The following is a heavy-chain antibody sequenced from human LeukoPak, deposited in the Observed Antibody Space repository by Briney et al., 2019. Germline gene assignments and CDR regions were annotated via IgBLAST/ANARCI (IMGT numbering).Heavy chain of an antibody. CDR1: GLAFSAYK. Sequence: GGSMRLSCAASGLAFSAYKMHWVRQAPRKGLVWVSRISTDGYTTDYADFVQGRFTASRDNTKNTWSLEVNSLRAEDTAVYYCARGSYYYYGMDVWGQGTTVTVSS. J-gene: IGHJ6*02. V-gene: IGHV3-74*01. CDR3: ARGSYYYYGMDV. CDR2: ISTDGYTT.